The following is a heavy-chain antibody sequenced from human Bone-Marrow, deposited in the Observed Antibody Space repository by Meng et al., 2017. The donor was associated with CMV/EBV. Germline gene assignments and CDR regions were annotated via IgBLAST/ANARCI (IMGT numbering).Heavy chain of an antibody. CDR1: GFTFSNYA. CDR3: ARRLCGREKCYQWDAFEF. J-gene: IGHJ3*01. V-gene: IGHV3-30*02. CDR2: IRHDGSKM. D-gene: IGHD2-21*01. Sequence: GSLRLSCAGTGFTFSNYAIYWVRQAPGKGLEWVAYIRHDGSKMYYGDSIKGRFTISRDNSKNTVSLQMNNLRPEDTAVYYCARRLCGREKCYQWDAFEFWGQGTVVTVSS.